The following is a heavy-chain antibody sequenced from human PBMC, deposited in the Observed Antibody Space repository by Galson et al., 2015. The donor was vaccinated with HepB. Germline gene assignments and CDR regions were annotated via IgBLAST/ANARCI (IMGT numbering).Heavy chain of an antibody. CDR2: TYYRAKWYS. CDR1: GDSVSNNNAA. Sequence: CAISGDSVSNNNAAWNWIRLSPLRGLEWLGRTYYRAKWYSGYGVSVKGRITIKPDTSKNQFSLQLSSVTPEDMAVYYCAKVSGTIYYYGMDVWGQGTTVAVSS. D-gene: IGHD6-13*01. V-gene: IGHV6-1*01. J-gene: IGHJ6*02. CDR3: AKVSGTIYYYGMDV.